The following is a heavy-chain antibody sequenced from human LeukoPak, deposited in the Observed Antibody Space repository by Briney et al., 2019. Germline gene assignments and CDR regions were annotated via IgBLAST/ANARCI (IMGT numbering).Heavy chain of an antibody. Sequence: ETPSLTCTVSGASISSYYWSWIRQPPGKGLEWIGYIFNSGSTSYNPSLKSRVSISEDTSKNHFSLRLSSVSAADTAVYYCARRPAYCSGGICYVRAFDIWGQGTIVPVSS. CDR2: IFNSGST. V-gene: IGHV4-59*08. D-gene: IGHD2-15*01. CDR1: GASISSYY. CDR3: ARRPAYCSGGICYVRAFDI. J-gene: IGHJ3*02.